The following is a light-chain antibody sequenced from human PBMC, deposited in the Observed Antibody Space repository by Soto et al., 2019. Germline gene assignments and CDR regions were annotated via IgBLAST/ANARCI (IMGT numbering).Light chain of an antibody. Sequence: EIVMTQSPATLSVSTGETATLSCSDSQSISSNLAWYQQKPGQAPRLLMFRTSSRATGFPARFSGSGSGTEFNLTIRSLQSEDFGVYYCQQYNNWPRATFGGGTKVDIK. J-gene: IGKJ4*01. CDR1: QSISSN. CDR2: RTS. CDR3: QQYNNWPRAT. V-gene: IGKV3-15*01.